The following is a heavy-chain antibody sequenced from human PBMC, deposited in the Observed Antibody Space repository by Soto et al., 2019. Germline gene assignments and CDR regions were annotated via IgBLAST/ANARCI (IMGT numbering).Heavy chain of an antibody. CDR3: ARDLPPRYYYGSGSYGRAPSFDY. V-gene: IGHV3-21*01. D-gene: IGHD3-10*01. Sequence: PGESLKISCAASGFTFSSYSMNWVRQAPGKGLEWVSSISSSSSYIYYADSVKGRFTISRDNAKNSLYLQMNSLRAEDTAVYYCARDLPPRYYYGSGSYGRAPSFDYWGQGTLVTVSS. CDR1: GFTFSSYS. CDR2: ISSSSSYI. J-gene: IGHJ4*02.